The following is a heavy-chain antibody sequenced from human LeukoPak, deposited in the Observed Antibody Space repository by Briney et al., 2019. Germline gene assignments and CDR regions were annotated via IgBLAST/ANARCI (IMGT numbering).Heavy chain of an antibody. CDR1: GFAVSSNY. J-gene: IGHJ6*03. CDR2: IYSGGST. D-gene: IGHD2-2*01. V-gene: IGHV3-66*01. Sequence: GGSLRLSCAASGFAVSSNYMSWVRQAPGKGLEWVSVIYSGGSTYYADSVKGRFTISRDNSKNTLYLQMNSLRAEDTAVYYCAKDNGGGCSSTSCYGWGYYYYYMDVWGKGTTVTISS. CDR3: AKDNGGGCSSTSCYGWGYYYYYMDV.